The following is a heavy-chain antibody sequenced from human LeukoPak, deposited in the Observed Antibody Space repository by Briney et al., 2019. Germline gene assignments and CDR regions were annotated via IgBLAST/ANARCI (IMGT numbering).Heavy chain of an antibody. CDR1: GFTVSDYS. Sequence: AGSLSLSWAVSGFTVSDYSMNWDRQAPGKGLDGDSYNDGTGDTINSADSVKGPVTISRDNAKNSLDLQMNSLRDEDRAVYYCSRQFDCWGQGTLVTVSS. CDR3: SRQFDC. V-gene: IGHV3-48*02. J-gene: IGHJ4*02. CDR2: NDGTGDTI.